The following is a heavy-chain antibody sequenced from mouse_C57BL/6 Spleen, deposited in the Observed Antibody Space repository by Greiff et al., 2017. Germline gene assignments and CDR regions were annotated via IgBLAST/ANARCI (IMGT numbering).Heavy chain of an antibody. CDR2: INPSSGYT. CDR3: ARKEGGYGNYERAMDY. V-gene: IGHV1-4*01. J-gene: IGHJ4*01. Sequence: QVQLQQSGAELARPGASVQMSCKASGYTFTSYTMPWVKQRPGQGLEWIGYINPSSGYTKYNQKFKDKATLTADKSSSTAYMQLSSLTSEDSAVYYCARKEGGYGNYERAMDYWGQGTSVTVSS. CDR1: GYTFTSYT. D-gene: IGHD2-1*01.